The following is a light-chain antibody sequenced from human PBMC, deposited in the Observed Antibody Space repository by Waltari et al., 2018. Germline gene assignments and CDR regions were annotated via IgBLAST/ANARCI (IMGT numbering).Light chain of an antibody. CDR1: QSISSS. J-gene: IGKJ5*01. Sequence: DIQMTQSPSSLSASVGDRVTITCRASQSISSSLNWYQQKPGKAPKLLIYADSSLQSGVPSRFSGSGSGTDFTLTISSLQPEDFATYYCQQSYSTPITFGQGTRLEIK. CDR3: QQSYSTPIT. V-gene: IGKV1-39*01. CDR2: ADS.